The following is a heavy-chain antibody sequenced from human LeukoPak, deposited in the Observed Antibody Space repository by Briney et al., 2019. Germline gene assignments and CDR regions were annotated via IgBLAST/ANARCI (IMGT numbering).Heavy chain of an antibody. J-gene: IGHJ4*02. Sequence: GGSLRLSCAASGFTFSSYSMSWVRQAPGKGLDWVSSISSGSSSISSADSVKGRFTISRDNAKNSLYLQMNSLRAEDTAVYYCAREAYSSGWYEYWGQGTLDTVSS. CDR1: GFTFSSYS. CDR2: ISSGSSSI. D-gene: IGHD6-19*01. CDR3: AREAYSSGWYEY. V-gene: IGHV3-21*01.